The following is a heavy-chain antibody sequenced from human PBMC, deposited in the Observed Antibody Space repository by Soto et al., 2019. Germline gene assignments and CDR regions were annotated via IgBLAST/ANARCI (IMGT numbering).Heavy chain of an antibody. D-gene: IGHD5-12*01. CDR2: ISYDGSNK. CDR3: AKEWSGYEPGNWFDP. CDR1: GFTFNNYG. V-gene: IGHV3-30*18. Sequence: QVQVVESGGGVVQPGRSLRLSCAASGFTFNNYGMHWVRQAPGKGLEWVAVISYDGSNKYYADSVKGRFTISRDNSKNTLYLQMNSRRAEDTAVYYCAKEWSGYEPGNWFDPWGQGTLVTVSS. J-gene: IGHJ5*02.